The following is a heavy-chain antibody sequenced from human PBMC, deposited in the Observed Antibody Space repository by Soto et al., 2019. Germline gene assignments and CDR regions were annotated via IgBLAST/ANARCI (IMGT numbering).Heavy chain of an antibody. J-gene: IGHJ6*03. D-gene: IGHD2-2*01. CDR3: ARTLVVPAAMAYYYYYYMDV. CDR1: GCSFTSYW. CDR2: IYPGDSDT. V-gene: IGHV5-51*01. Sequence: GESLKISCKGCGCSFTSYWIGWVRQMNGKGLEWMGIIYPGDSDTRYSPSFQGQVTISADKSISTAYLQWSSLKASDTAMYYCARTLVVPAAMAYYYYYYMDVWGKGTTVTVSS.